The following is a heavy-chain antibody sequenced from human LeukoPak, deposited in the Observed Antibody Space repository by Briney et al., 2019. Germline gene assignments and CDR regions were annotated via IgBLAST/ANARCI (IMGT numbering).Heavy chain of an antibody. V-gene: IGHV1-69*05. CDR3: VGWGDIVVVPAKEGDYMDV. J-gene: IGHJ6*03. Sequence: ASVKVSCKASGGTFSSYAISWVRQAPGQGLKWMGGIIPIFGTANYAQKFQGRVTITTDESTSTAYMELSSLRSEDTAVYYCVGWGDIVVVPAKEGDYMDVWGKGTTVTVSS. D-gene: IGHD2-2*01. CDR2: IIPIFGTA. CDR1: GGTFSSYA.